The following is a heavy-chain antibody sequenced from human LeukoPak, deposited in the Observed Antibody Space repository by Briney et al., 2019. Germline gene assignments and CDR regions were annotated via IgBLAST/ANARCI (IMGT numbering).Heavy chain of an antibody. CDR1: GFTFSSYA. CDR3: ALTRGYSGYDLDY. V-gene: IGHV3-48*03. CDR2: ISSSGLTT. Sequence: GGSLRLSCAASGFTFSSYAMHWVRQAPGKGLEWVSYISSSGLTTYYADSVKGRFTISRDNANNSLYLQMNSLRAEDTAVYYCALTRGYSGYDLDYWGQGTLVTVSS. D-gene: IGHD5-12*01. J-gene: IGHJ4*02.